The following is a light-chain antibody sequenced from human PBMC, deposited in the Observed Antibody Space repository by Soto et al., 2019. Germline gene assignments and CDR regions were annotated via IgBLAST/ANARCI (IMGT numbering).Light chain of an antibody. V-gene: IGKV3-15*01. CDR1: QSISSN. J-gene: IGKJ4*01. Sequence: EIVMTQSPATLSVSPGERATLSCRASQSISSNLAWYQQKPGQAPRLLIYGASKRATGIPARISCRASMTEFTLTISSMQSEDFAVYFCHQFHDWQLTFGGVTKVQIK. CDR2: GAS. CDR3: HQFHDWQLT.